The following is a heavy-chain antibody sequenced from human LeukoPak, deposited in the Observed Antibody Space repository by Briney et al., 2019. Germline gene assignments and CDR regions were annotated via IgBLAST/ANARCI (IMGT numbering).Heavy chain of an antibody. D-gene: IGHD3-10*01. CDR3: AKDHFSVFGESMVRGVIIGHDAFDI. V-gene: IGHV3-66*01. CDR1: GFTVSSNY. Sequence: RPGGSLRLSCAASGFTVSSNYMSWVRQAPGKGLEWVSVIYSGGSTYYADSVKGRFTISRDNSKNTLYLQMNSLRAEDTAVYYCAKDHFSVFGESMVRGVIIGHDAFDIWGQGTMVTVSS. CDR2: IYSGGST. J-gene: IGHJ3*02.